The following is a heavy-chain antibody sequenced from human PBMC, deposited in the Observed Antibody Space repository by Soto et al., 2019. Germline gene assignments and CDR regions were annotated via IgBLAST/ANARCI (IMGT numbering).Heavy chain of an antibody. J-gene: IGHJ6*03. CDR3: ARDLSWGSNWYYYMDV. V-gene: IGHV3-48*01. Sequence: EVQLVESGGGLVQPGGSLRLSCATSGFILSDCAMNWVRQAPGKGLEWVSYISSSSSVIDYADSVKGRFPVSRDNARNSLYLQMNSLRAEDTAVYYCARDLSWGSNWYYYMDVWGKGTTVTVSS. CDR2: ISSSSSVI. CDR1: GFILSDCA. D-gene: IGHD7-27*01.